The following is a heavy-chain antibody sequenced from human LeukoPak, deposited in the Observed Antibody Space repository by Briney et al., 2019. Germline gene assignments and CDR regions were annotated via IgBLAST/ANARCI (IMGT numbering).Heavy chain of an antibody. Sequence: SVKVSCTAAAGTFSNYTISWVRQAPGQGLEWMGGIIPIFGTANYAQKFQGRVTITADESTSTAYMELSSLRSEDTAVYYCAKIYCSSNSCYDGRGWFDPWGQGTLVTVSS. V-gene: IGHV1-69*13. CDR1: AGTFSNYT. CDR2: IIPIFGTA. D-gene: IGHD2-2*01. CDR3: AKIYCSSNSCYDGRGWFDP. J-gene: IGHJ5*02.